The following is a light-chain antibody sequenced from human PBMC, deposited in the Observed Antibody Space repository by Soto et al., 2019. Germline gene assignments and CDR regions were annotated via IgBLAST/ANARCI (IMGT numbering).Light chain of an antibody. V-gene: IGKV3-15*01. CDR2: GAS. CDR3: QHYNNWSS. J-gene: IGKJ5*01. Sequence: ETVMTQSPGSLSVSPGERATLSCRASQSIGSNLAWYQHKPGQAPRLLISGASTRATGIPGRFSGSGSGTEFPLTSSSLQSEDVAVYYCQHYNNWSSFGQGTRVEIK. CDR1: QSIGSN.